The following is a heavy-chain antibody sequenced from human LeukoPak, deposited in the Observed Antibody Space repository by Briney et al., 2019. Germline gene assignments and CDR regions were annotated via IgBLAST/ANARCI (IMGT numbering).Heavy chain of an antibody. CDR3: ATKGPRRGYFDY. V-gene: IGHV4-59*01. Sequence: SETLSLTCTVSGGSISTYYWNWIRQPPGKGLEWIGYIYHSGSTNYNPSLQSRATISVDTSKNQFSLNLNSVTAADTAVYYCATKGPRRGYFDYWGQGTLVAVSS. J-gene: IGHJ4*02. CDR1: GGSISTYY. CDR2: IYHSGST.